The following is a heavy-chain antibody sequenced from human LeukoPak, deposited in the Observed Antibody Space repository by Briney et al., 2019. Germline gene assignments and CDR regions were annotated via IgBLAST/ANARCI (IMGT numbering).Heavy chain of an antibody. Sequence: GGSLRLSCAGSGFTFASYAVHWVRQAPGKRLEWVAFISSDGTTEHYRDSVKGRFTLSRDNSKNTVSLQMNSLGTEDTAVYYCARGRDSGSFIIDYWGQGTLSPSPQ. CDR3: ARGRDSGSFIIDY. J-gene: IGHJ4*02. D-gene: IGHD3-10*01. CDR2: ISSDGTTE. CDR1: GFTFASYA. V-gene: IGHV3-30-3*01.